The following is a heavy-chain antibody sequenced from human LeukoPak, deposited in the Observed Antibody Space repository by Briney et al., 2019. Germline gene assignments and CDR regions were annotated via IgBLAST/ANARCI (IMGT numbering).Heavy chain of an antibody. V-gene: IGHV3-30*02. J-gene: IGHJ5*02. D-gene: IGHD3-3*01. CDR1: GFTFSSYG. Sequence: GGSLRLSCAASGFTFSSYGMHWVRQAPGKGLEWVAFIRYVGSNKYYADSVKGRFTISRDNSKNTLYLQMNSLRAEDTAVYYCAVLRFLEWLLYRPFDPWGQGTLVTVSS. CDR3: AVLRFLEWLLYRPFDP. CDR2: IRYVGSNK.